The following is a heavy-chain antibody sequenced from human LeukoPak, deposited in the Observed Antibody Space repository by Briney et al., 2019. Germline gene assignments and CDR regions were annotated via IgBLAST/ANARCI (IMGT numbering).Heavy chain of an antibody. V-gene: IGHV3-11*04. CDR2: ISNSAGTI. Sequence: NAGGSLRLSCAASKFTFSDYYMSWFRQAPGKGPEWISYISNSAGTIYYAGSVKGRFTISRDNAKNSLYLQMNSLRAEDTAVYYCARDGSTNGPDYYYYGMDVWGQGTTVTVSS. J-gene: IGHJ6*02. CDR3: ARDGSTNGPDYYYYGMDV. CDR1: KFTFSDYY. D-gene: IGHD2-8*01.